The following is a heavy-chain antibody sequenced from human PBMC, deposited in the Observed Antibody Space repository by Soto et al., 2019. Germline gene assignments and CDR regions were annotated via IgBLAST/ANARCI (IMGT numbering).Heavy chain of an antibody. J-gene: IGHJ6*02. D-gene: IGHD2-2*01. CDR1: GYSFTSYW. CDR2: IDPSDSYT. V-gene: IGHV5-10-1*01. Sequence: PGESLKISCKGSGYSFTSYWISWVRQVPGKGLEWMGRIDPSDSYTNYSPSFQGHVTISADKSISTAYLQWSSLKASDTAMYYCARVDCSSTSCYGGYYYGMDVWGQGTTVTVS. CDR3: ARVDCSSTSCYGGYYYGMDV.